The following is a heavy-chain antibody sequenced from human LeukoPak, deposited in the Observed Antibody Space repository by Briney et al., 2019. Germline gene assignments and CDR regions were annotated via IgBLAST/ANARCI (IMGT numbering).Heavy chain of an antibody. CDR1: GSTFSTYS. CDR2: ISSSSSFI. J-gene: IGHJ4*02. V-gene: IGHV3-21*01. D-gene: IGHD3-10*01. Sequence: GGSLRLSCAASGSTFSTYSMNWVRQAPGKGLEWVSSISSSSSFIYYADSVKGRFSISRDNAKNSLYLQMNSLRAEDTAVYYCARDSSVSDHFDNWGQGTLVTVSS. CDR3: ARDSSVSDHFDN.